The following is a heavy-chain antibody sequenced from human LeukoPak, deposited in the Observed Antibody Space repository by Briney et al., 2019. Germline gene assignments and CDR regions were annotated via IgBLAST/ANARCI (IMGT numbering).Heavy chain of an antibody. CDR2: INPSGGTT. CDR1: GYTFNDHY. D-gene: IGHD5-18*01. J-gene: IGHJ4*02. Sequence: ASVKVSCKASGYTFNDHYIHWVRQAPGRGLEWMGIINPSGGTTRYAQKFQGRVTMTRDTSTSTLYMELSSLRSEDTAVYYCARTGGYSYGDSGHFDYWGQGTLVTVS. CDR3: ARTGGYSYGDSGHFDY. V-gene: IGHV1-46*02.